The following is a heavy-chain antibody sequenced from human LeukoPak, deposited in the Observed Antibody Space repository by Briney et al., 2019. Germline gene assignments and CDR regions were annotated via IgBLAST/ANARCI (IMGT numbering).Heavy chain of an antibody. CDR3: ARSPVGSYGMDV. CDR1: GFTFSTYW. J-gene: IGHJ6*02. Sequence: PGGSLRLSCAASGFTFSTYWMTWVRQAPGKGLEWVANIKQDGSEKYYVDSVKGRFTISRDNAKNSLYLQMNSLRAEDTAVYYCARSPVGSYGMDVWSQGTTVTVSS. D-gene: IGHD1-26*01. V-gene: IGHV3-7*03. CDR2: IKQDGSEK.